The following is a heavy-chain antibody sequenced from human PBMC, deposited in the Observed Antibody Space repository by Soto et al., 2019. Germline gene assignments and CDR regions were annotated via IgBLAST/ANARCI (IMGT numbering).Heavy chain of an antibody. CDR2: IGTQHDT. CDR1: GFTFSAYD. J-gene: IGHJ5*02. V-gene: IGHV3-13*01. CDR3: ARQASYWHGGGGWFDP. D-gene: IGHD2-8*02. Sequence: EVQLVESGGGLVQPGGSLRLSCAASGFTFSAYDMHWVRQPAGKGLEWVSTIGTQHDTYYPDSVKGRFTVSRENAKNSLYLQKNRLGTGDTAVYYCARQASYWHGGGGWFDPWGQGTLVTVSS.